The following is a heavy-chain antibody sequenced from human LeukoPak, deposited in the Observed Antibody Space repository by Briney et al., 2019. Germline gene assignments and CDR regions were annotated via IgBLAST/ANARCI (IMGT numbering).Heavy chain of an antibody. Sequence: SETLSLTCAVYGGSFSVYYWSWIRQSPGKGLEWIGEINHSGSTNYNPSPKSRVTLSVDTSKNRFSLKLSSVTAADTATYYCSRESGAFCPFGYWGQGTLVIVSS. V-gene: IGHV4-34*01. CDR1: GGSFSVYY. D-gene: IGHD1-26*01. J-gene: IGHJ4*02. CDR3: SRESGAFCPFGY. CDR2: INHSGST.